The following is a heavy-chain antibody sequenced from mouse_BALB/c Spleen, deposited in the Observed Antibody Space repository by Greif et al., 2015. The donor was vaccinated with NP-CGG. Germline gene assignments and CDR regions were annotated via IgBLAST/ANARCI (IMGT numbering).Heavy chain of an antibody. CDR2: INPTNGGT. Sequence: QVQLQQSGAELVKPGASVKLSCKASGYTFTSYYMYWVKRRPGQGLEWIGGINPTNGGTNFNEKFKSKATLTVDKSSSTAYMQLSSLTSEDSAVYYCTRSTYNAMDYWGQGTSVTVSS. CDR3: TRSTYNAMDY. V-gene: IGHV1S81*02. D-gene: IGHD6-1*01. CDR1: GYTFTSYY. J-gene: IGHJ4*01.